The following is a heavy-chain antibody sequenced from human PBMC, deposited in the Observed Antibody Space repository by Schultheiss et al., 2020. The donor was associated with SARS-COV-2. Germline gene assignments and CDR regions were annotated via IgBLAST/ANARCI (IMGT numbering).Heavy chain of an antibody. Sequence: GESLKISCKASGYTFTSYGIGWVRQAPGQGLEWMGWINPNSGGTNYAQKFQGWVTITADESTSTAYMELNSLRAEDTAVYYCARQGYSYGGTFDYWGQGTLVTVSS. CDR3: ARQGYSYGGTFDY. CDR1: GYTFTSYG. V-gene: IGHV1-18*01. CDR2: INPNSGGT. J-gene: IGHJ4*02. D-gene: IGHD5-18*01.